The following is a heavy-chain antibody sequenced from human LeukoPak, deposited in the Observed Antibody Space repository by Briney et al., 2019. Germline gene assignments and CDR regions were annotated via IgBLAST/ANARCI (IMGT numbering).Heavy chain of an antibody. J-gene: IGHJ4*02. D-gene: IGHD3-9*01. Sequence: HPGGSLRLSCAASGFTFSSYAMHWVRQAPGKGLEWVAVISYDGSNKYYADSVKGRFTISRDNAKNTLYLQMNSLRAEDTAVYYCTMSDYDILTGYFWGQGTLVTVSS. CDR2: ISYDGSNK. CDR1: GFTFSSYA. CDR3: TMSDYDILTGYF. V-gene: IGHV3-30-3*01.